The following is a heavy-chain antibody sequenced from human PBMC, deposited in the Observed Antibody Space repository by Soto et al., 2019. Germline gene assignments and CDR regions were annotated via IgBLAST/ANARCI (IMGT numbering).Heavy chain of an antibody. CDR1: GGSVSSDIYY. CDR3: ARGYDYDSGGYLFDY. V-gene: IGHV4-31*03. Sequence: PSETLSLTCSVSGGSVSSDIYYWTWIRQHPGKGPEWTGHIYYSGSTYYNPSLKSRVTISLDMSKNQFSLKLTSVSAADTAVYYCARGYDYDSGGYLFDYGGQGTLVTGSS. J-gene: IGHJ4*02. CDR2: IYYSGST. D-gene: IGHD3-22*01.